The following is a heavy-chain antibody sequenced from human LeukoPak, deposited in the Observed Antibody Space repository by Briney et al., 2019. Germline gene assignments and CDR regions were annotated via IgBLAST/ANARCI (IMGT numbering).Heavy chain of an antibody. CDR1: GFTFSGSA. CDR3: TGNYYGSGSYADFDY. V-gene: IGHV3-73*01. Sequence: GGSLRLSCAASGFTFSGSALHWVRQASGKGLEWVGRIRSTANGYATAYAVSVKGRFTISRDDSKNTAYLQMDSLKTEDTAVYYCTGNYYGSGSYADFDYWGQGTLVTVSS. J-gene: IGHJ4*02. D-gene: IGHD3-10*01. CDR2: IRSTANGYAT.